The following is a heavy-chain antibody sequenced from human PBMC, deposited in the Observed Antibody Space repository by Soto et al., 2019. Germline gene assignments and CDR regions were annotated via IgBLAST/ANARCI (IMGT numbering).Heavy chain of an antibody. V-gene: IGHV1-69*04. D-gene: IGHD2-2*01. CDR2: IISVLGLP. CDR3: ARDRCSSTSCARGNWYFDL. CDR1: GGTFSSYS. Sequence: QVQLVQSGAEVKKPGSSVKVSCKASGGTFSSYSISWVRQAPGQGLEWMGRIISVLGLPNYAQKFQGRVTITADKATRTAYMELTSLKAEDTAVYYCARDRCSSTSCARGNWYFDLWGRGTLVTVSS. J-gene: IGHJ2*01.